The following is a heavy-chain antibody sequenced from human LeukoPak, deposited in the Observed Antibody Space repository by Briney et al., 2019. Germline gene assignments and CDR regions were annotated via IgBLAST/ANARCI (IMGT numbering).Heavy chain of an antibody. J-gene: IGHJ4*02. CDR3: AKALPYSSSFDY. V-gene: IGHV3-9*01. CDR1: GFTFDDYA. D-gene: IGHD6-6*01. CDR2: ISWNSGSI. Sequence: GGSLRLSCAASGFTFDDYAMHWVRQAPGKGLEWVSGISWNSGSIGYADSVKGRFTISRDNAKNSLYLQMNSLRAEDTALYYCAKALPYSSSFDYWGQGTLVTVSS.